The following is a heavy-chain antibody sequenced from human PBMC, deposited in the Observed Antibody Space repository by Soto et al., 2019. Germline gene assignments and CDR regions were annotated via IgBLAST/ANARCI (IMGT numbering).Heavy chain of an antibody. D-gene: IGHD2-15*01. V-gene: IGHV1-18*01. CDR2: ISAYNGNT. CDR1: GYTFTSYG. CDR3: ARDRRCSGCSCYSQYYYGIAF. J-gene: IGHJ6*02. Sequence: GTSVKVSCKASGYTFTSYGISWVRQAPGQGLEWMGWISAYNGNTNYAQKLQGRVTMTTDTSTSTAYMELRSLRSDDTAVYYCARDRRCSGCSCYSQYYYGIAFWGQGSTVPVAS.